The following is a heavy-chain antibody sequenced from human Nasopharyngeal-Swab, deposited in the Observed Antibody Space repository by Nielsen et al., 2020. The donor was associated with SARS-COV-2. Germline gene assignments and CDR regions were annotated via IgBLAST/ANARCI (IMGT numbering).Heavy chain of an antibody. Sequence: GSPRLSCTVSGGSISSSSYYWGWIRQPPGKGLEWIGSIYYSGSTYYNPSLKSRVTISEDTSKNQFSLKLSSVTAADTAVYYCASQPSNWFDPWGQGTLVTVSS. V-gene: IGHV4-39*01. CDR1: GGSISSSSYY. CDR3: ASQPSNWFDP. CDR2: IYYSGST. J-gene: IGHJ5*02.